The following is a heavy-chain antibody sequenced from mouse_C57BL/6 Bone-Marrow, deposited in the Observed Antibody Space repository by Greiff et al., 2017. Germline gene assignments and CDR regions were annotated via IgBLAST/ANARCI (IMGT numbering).Heavy chain of an antibody. CDR2: IDPETGGT. CDR3: TRYYGSSLFAY. Sequence: VQLQQSGAELVRPGASVTLSCKASGYTFTDYEMHWVKQTPVHGLEWIGAIDPETGGTAYNQKFKGKAILTADTSSSTAYMELRSLTSEDSAVYYCTRYYGSSLFAYWGQGTLVTVSA. D-gene: IGHD1-1*01. V-gene: IGHV1-15*01. CDR1: GYTFTDYE. J-gene: IGHJ3*01.